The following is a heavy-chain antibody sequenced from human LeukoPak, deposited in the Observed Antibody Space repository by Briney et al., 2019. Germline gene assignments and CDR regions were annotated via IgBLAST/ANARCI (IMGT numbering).Heavy chain of an antibody. CDR1: GGNFSSYA. CDR2: IIPIFGTA. D-gene: IGHD3-10*01. Sequence: ASVKVSCKASGGNFSSYAISWVRQAPGQGLEWMGGIIPIFGTANYAQKFQGRVTITADESTSTAYMELSSLRSEDTAVYYCARVGITMVRGVSPGYYFDYWGQGTLVTVSS. CDR3: ARVGITMVRGVSPGYYFDY. V-gene: IGHV1-69*13. J-gene: IGHJ4*02.